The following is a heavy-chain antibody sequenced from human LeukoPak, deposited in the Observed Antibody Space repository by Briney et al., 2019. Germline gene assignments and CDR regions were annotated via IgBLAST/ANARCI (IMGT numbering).Heavy chain of an antibody. D-gene: IGHD5-24*01. CDR2: IRSKAYGGTT. J-gene: IGHJ4*02. CDR3: TRDPGDGYKLRYFDY. V-gene: IGHV3-49*03. Sequence: GGSLRLSCTASGFTFGDYAMSWFRQAPGKGLEWVGCIRSKAYGGTTEYAASVKGRFTISRDDSKSIAYLQMNSLKTEDTAVYYCTRDPGDGYKLRYFDYWGQGTLVTVSS. CDR1: GFTFGDYA.